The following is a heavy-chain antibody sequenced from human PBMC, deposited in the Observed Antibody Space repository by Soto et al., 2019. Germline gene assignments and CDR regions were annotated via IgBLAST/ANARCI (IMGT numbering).Heavy chain of an antibody. D-gene: IGHD2-15*01. J-gene: IGHJ4*02. CDR2: VSGGGGST. CDR3: AKAPSTDFCSGGSCYSDY. CDR1: GFTFSSYA. Sequence: EVQLLESGGGLVQPGGSLRLSCAASGFTFSSYAMSWVRQAPGKGLEWASAVSGGGGSTYYVDSVKGRFTISRDNSKNTLYLQMHILRADDTAVYYCAKAPSTDFCSGGSCYSDYWGQGTLVTVSS. V-gene: IGHV3-23*01.